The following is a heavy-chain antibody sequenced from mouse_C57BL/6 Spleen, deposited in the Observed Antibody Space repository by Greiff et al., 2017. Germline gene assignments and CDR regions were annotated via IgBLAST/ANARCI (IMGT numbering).Heavy chain of an antibody. CDR3: ARLLRFAY. J-gene: IGHJ3*01. Sequence: QVQLQQPGAELVKPGASVKMSCKASGYTFTSYWLTWVTKRPGPGLEWIGDIYPGSGSTNYNEKFKSKATLTVATSSSTAYMQLSSLTSEDSAVYYCARLLRFAYWGQGTLGTVSA. CDR1: GYTFTSYW. CDR2: IYPGSGST. V-gene: IGHV1-55*01. D-gene: IGHD2-1*01.